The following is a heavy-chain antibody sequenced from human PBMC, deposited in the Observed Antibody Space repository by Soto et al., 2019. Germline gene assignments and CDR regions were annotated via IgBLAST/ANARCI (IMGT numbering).Heavy chain of an antibody. V-gene: IGHV2-5*02. D-gene: IGHD3-10*01. CDR3: AHIDYYGSGSPFDY. J-gene: IGHJ4*02. Sequence: QITLKESGPTLVKPTQTLTLTCTFSGFSLSTSGVGVGWIRQPPGKALEWLALSYWDDDKRYSPSLKSRLTITKDTAKNQVVLTMTNMDPVDTATDYCAHIDYYGSGSPFDYWGQGTLVTVPS. CDR1: GFSLSTSGVG. CDR2: SYWDDDK.